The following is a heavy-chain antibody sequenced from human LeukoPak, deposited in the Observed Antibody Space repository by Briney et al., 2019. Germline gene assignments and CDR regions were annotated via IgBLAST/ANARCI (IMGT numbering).Heavy chain of an antibody. D-gene: IGHD2-2*01. CDR2: ISYDGSNK. CDR3: ARGIVVVGLYYFHYYGMDV. J-gene: IGHJ6*02. CDR1: GFTFSSYA. V-gene: IGHV3-30-3*01. Sequence: PGGSLRLSCAASGFTFSSYAMHWVRQAPGKGLEWVAVISYDGSNKYYADSVKGRFTISRDNSKNTLYLQMNSLRAEDTAVYYCARGIVVVGLYYFHYYGMDVWGQGTTVTVSS.